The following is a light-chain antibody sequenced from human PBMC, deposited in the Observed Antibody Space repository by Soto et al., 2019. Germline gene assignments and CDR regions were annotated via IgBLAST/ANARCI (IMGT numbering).Light chain of an antibody. V-gene: IGLV1-44*01. Sequence: QAVVTQPPSASGTPGQRVTISCSGSSSKIGSNTVNWYQQLPGTAPELLIYSNGQRTSGVPDRFSGSKSGTSASLAISGLHYEDEAEYYCASWDDSRNGYVFRTGTKLTVL. CDR3: ASWDDSRNGYV. J-gene: IGLJ1*01. CDR2: SNG. CDR1: SSKIGSNT.